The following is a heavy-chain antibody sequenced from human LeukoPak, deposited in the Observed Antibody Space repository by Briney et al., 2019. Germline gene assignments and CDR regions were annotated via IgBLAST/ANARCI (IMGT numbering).Heavy chain of an antibody. J-gene: IGHJ6*02. D-gene: IGHD3-10*01. V-gene: IGHV3-23*01. CDR3: ARGLRPNYYFSMDV. CDR2: ISGSGGST. Sequence: GGSLRLSCAASGFTFSTYAMRWVRQASGKGLEWVSSISGSGGSTNHADSVKGRFTISRDNSKNTLFLQMNSLRAEDTAVYYCARGLRPNYYFSMDVWGQGTTVTASS. CDR1: GFTFSTYA.